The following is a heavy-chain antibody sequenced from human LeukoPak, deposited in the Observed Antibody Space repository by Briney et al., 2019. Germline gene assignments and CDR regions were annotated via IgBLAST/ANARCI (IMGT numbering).Heavy chain of an antibody. Sequence: PSETLSLTCTVSGGSISSSSYYWGWIRQPPGKGLEWIGSIYYSGSTYYNPSLKSRVTISVDTSKNQFSLKLSSVTAADTAVYYCATLMIVVVNFDYWGQGTLVTVSS. V-gene: IGHV4-39*01. J-gene: IGHJ4*02. CDR3: ATLMIVVVNFDY. CDR1: GGSISSSSYY. D-gene: IGHD3-22*01. CDR2: IYYSGST.